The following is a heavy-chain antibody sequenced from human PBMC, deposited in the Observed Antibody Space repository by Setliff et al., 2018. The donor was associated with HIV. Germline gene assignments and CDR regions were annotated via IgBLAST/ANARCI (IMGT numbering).Heavy chain of an antibody. CDR2: VYYSGSP. J-gene: IGHJ4*02. D-gene: IGHD2-2*02. CDR1: GDSISSGGYY. Sequence: LSLTCTVSGDSISSGGYYWSWIRQHPGKGLEWIGYVYYSGSPDYNPSLKSQVTISLDRSKNQFSLKLSSVTAADTAVYYCARGYHLLNPDYWGQGTLVTVSS. CDR3: ARGYHLLNPDY. V-gene: IGHV4-31*01.